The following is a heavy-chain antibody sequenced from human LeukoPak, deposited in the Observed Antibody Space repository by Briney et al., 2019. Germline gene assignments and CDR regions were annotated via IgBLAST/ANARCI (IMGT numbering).Heavy chain of an antibody. CDR2: ISWNSGSI. V-gene: IGHV3-9*01. D-gene: IGHD6-19*01. Sequence: GGSLRLSCAASGFTFDDYAMHWVWQAPGKGLEWVSGISWNSGSIGYADSVKGRFTISRDNAKNSLYLQMNSLRAEDTALYYCAKDFIPRIAVAGPPDYWGQGTLVTVSS. CDR3: AKDFIPRIAVAGPPDY. CDR1: GFTFDDYA. J-gene: IGHJ4*02.